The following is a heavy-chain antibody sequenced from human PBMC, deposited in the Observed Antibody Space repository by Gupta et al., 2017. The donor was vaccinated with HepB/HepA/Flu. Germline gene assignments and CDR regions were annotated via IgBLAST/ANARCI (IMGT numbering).Heavy chain of an antibody. CDR3: AHAGITMVRGVILAQNNWFDP. CDR1: GFSLSTSGVG. J-gene: IGHJ5*02. CDR2: IYWNDDK. V-gene: IGHV2-5*01. D-gene: IGHD3-10*01. Sequence: QITLKESGPTLVKPTQTLTLTCTFSGFSLSTSGVGVGWIRQPPGKALEWLALIYWNDDKRYSPSLKSRLTITKDTSKNQVVLTMTNMDPVDTATYYCAHAGITMVRGVILAQNNWFDPWGQGTLVTVSS.